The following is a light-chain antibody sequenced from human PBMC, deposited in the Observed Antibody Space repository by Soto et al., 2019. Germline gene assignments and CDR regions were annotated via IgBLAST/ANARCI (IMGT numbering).Light chain of an antibody. V-gene: IGLV1-44*01. CDR1: SSNIGSNT. J-gene: IGLJ2*01. CDR2: DND. Sequence: QLVLTQPPSASGAPGQRVTISCSGGSSNIGSNTVSWYHQLPGTAPKLLIYDNDQRPSGVPARFSGSKSGTSASLAISGLQSEDEAYYYCAAWDDSLNGHVVFGGGTQLTVL. CDR3: AAWDDSLNGHVV.